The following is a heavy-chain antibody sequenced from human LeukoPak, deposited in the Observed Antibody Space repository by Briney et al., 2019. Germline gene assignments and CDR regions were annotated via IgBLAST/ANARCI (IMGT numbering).Heavy chain of an antibody. J-gene: IGHJ4*01. V-gene: IGHV4-39*01. CDR1: SDSIYSSNYY. Sequence: SETLSLTCTVSSDSIYSSNYYWGWIRQPPGKGLGWVGSIYYSGSTYYNSSLKSRVTISVDTSKNQFPLKLSSLTAADTAVYYCARAAYCGGDCYLFDYWGQGTLVTVFS. CDR2: IYYSGST. D-gene: IGHD2-21*02. CDR3: ARAAYCGGDCYLFDY.